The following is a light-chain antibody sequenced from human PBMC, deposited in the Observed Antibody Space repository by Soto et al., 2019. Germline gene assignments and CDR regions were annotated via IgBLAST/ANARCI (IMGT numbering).Light chain of an antibody. CDR3: QQYGSSPPYT. J-gene: IGKJ2*01. CDR2: GSS. CDR1: QSVTNKY. Sequence: EVVLTQSPGTLSLSPGERATLSCRASQSVTNKYLAWYQQKPGQAPRLLIFGSSDRATGIPDRFSGSGSGTDFTLTISRLEPEDVAVYNCQQYGSSPPYTFGQGTKLEI. V-gene: IGKV3-20*01.